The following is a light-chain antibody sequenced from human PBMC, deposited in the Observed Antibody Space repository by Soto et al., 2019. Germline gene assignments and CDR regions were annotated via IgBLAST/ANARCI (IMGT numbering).Light chain of an antibody. CDR3: QQSYNTPLT. J-gene: IGKJ1*01. Sequence: IEVTQSPSSLAASVGDRVTITCRASQTIGTYLNWYRHKSGAAPELLIYDASTLQSGVPSSFRGGASGTDFPLTISSLQLDDFATYYCQQSYNTPLTFRQGTKVEIK. CDR1: QTIGTY. V-gene: IGKV1-39*01. CDR2: DAS.